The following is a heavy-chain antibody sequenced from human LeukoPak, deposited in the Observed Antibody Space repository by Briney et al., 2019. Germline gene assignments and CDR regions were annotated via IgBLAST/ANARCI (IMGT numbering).Heavy chain of an antibody. V-gene: IGHV6-1*01. D-gene: IGHD6-19*01. J-gene: IGHJ6*03. CDR1: GDSVSSNSAA. CDR2: TYYRSKWYN. Sequence: SQTLSLTCAISGDSVSSNSAAWNWLRQSPSRGLEWLGSTYYRSKWYNDYAVSVKSRITINPDTSKNQFSLQLNSVTPEDAAVYYCARVRKSSGWYSSRYYYYYMDVWGKGTTVTVSS. CDR3: ARVRKSSGWYSSRYYYYYMDV.